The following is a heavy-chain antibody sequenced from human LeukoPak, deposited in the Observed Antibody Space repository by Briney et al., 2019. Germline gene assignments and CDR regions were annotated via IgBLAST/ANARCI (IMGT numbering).Heavy chain of an antibody. CDR2: IYYSGST. CDR3: ARFWGSPLRSSSWRHFDY. V-gene: IGHV4-39*01. D-gene: IGHD6-13*01. J-gene: IGHJ4*02. Sequence: SETLSLPCSVSGGSISSSSYYWGWIRQPPGKGLEWIGNIYYSGSTYYIPSLKSRVTISVDTSKNQFSLKLSSVTAADTAVYYCARFWGSPLRSSSWRHFDYWGQGTLVTVSS. CDR1: GGSISSSSYY.